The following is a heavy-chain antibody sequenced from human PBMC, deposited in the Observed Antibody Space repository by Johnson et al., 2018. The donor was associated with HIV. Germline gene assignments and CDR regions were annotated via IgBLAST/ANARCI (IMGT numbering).Heavy chain of an antibody. D-gene: IGHD1-26*01. V-gene: IGHV3-30*04. J-gene: IGHJ3*02. CDR1: GFTFSSYA. CDR2: ISYDGSNK. CDR3: ARDPEGAPPLGAFDI. Sequence: QVQLVESGGGVVQPGRSLRLSCAASGFTFSSYAMHWVRQAPGKGLEWVAVISYDGSNKYYADSVKDRFTISRDNSKNTLYLQMNSLRAVDTAVYYCARDPEGAPPLGAFDIWGQGTMVTVSS.